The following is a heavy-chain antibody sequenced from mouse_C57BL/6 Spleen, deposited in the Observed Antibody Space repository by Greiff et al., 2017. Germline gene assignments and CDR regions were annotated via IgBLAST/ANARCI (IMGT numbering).Heavy chain of an antibody. CDR1: GYTFTDYY. D-gene: IGHD1-1*01. J-gene: IGHJ1*03. Sequence: VQLQQSGPELVKPGASVKLSCKASGYTFTDYYMNWVKQSHGKSIEWIGDINPNNGGTSYNQKFKGKATVTVDKYSSTAYIELRSLTSEDSAVYYCARGNYGSICWYFDVWGTGTTVTVSS. CDR2: INPNNGGT. CDR3: ARGNYGSICWYFDV. V-gene: IGHV1-26*01.